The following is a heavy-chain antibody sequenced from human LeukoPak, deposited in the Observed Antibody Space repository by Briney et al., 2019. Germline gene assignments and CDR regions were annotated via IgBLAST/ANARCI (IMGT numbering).Heavy chain of an antibody. CDR3: AKDRGLYSYGKSSSYFDS. V-gene: IGHV3-23*01. Sequence: GGSLRLSCAASEFTFSSYAMNWVRQAPGKGLEWVSAMSGSGGSTYYADSVKGRFTISRDNSKNTLYLQMNSLRAEDTAVYYCAKDRGLYSYGKSSSYFDSGGQEPRVPVSS. J-gene: IGHJ4*02. CDR2: MSGSGGST. D-gene: IGHD5-18*01. CDR1: EFTFSSYA.